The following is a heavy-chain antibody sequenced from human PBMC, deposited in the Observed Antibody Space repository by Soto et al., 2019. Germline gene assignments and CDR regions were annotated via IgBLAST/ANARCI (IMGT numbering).Heavy chain of an antibody. CDR3: AREGVNWYFDL. Sequence: QVQLVESGGGVVQPGRSLRLSCAASRFTFSGFAMHWVRQAPGKGLEWVAVMSYDGSKQYYADSVKGRFTISRDNSNNTLYLQMNSLRAEDTPVYYCAREGVNWYFDLWGRGTLVTVSS. CDR2: MSYDGSKQ. V-gene: IGHV3-30*04. D-gene: IGHD3-16*01. CDR1: RFTFSGFA. J-gene: IGHJ2*01.